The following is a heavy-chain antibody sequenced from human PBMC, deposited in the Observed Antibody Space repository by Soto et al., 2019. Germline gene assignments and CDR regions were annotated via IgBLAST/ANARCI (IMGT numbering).Heavy chain of an antibody. CDR1: GGSFSGYY. D-gene: IGHD2-2*02. CDR2: INHSGST. CDR3: ARETPNTVVVPAAIRDYYYYGMDV. V-gene: IGHV4-34*01. Sequence: SETLSLTCAVYGGSFSGYYWSWIRQPPGKGLEWIGEINHSGSTNYNPSLKSRVTISVDTSKNQFSLKLSSVTAADTAVYYCARETPNTVVVPAAIRDYYYYGMDVWGQGTTVTVSS. J-gene: IGHJ6*02.